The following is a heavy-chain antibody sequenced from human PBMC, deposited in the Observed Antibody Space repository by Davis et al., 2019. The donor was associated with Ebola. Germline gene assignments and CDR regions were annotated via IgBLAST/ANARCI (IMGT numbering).Heavy chain of an antibody. Sequence: GESLKISCQGSGYSFTNYWINWVRQLPGKGLEWIGIIYPGDSDTRYSPSFQGQVTISADKSITTAYLQWSSLKASDTAMYYCARPMTSRSAAAFDIWGQGTMVTVSS. J-gene: IGHJ3*02. D-gene: IGHD3-3*01. CDR1: GYSFTNYW. CDR3: ARPMTSRSAAAFDI. CDR2: IYPGDSDT. V-gene: IGHV5-51*01.